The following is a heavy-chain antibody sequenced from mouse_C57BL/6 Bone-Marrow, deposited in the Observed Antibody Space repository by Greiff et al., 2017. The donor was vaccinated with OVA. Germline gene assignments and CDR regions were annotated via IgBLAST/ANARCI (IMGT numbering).Heavy chain of an antibody. Sequence: EVKLVESGGGLVKPGGSLKLSCAASGFTFSSYAMSWVRQTPEKRLEWVATISDGGSYTYYPDNVKGRFTISRDNAKNNLYLQMSHLKSEDTAMYYCAQESEAMDYWGRGTSVTVSS. V-gene: IGHV5-4*03. CDR3: AQESEAMDY. J-gene: IGHJ4*01. CDR2: ISDGGSYT. CDR1: GFTFSSYA.